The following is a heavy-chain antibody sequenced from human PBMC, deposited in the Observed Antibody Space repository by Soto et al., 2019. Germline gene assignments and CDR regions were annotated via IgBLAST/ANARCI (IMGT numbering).Heavy chain of an antibody. CDR1: GGSISSYY. J-gene: IGHJ5*02. V-gene: IGHV4-59*08. CDR3: ARGGGYCSSTSCYGWFDP. Sequence: SETLSLTCTVSGGSISSYYWSWIRQPPGKGLEWIGYIYYSGSTNYNPSLKSRVTISVDTSKNQFSLKLSSVTAADTAVYYCARGGGYCSSTSCYGWFDPWGQGTLVTVSS. CDR2: IYYSGST. D-gene: IGHD2-2*01.